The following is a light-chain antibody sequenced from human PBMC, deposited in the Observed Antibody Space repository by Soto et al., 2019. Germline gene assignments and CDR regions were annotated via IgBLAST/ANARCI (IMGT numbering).Light chain of an antibody. V-gene: IGKV2-28*01. Sequence: DIVMTQAPLSLPVTPGESASISCRSSQSLLHSNGYTYLDWYLQRPGQSPQLLVYLTSNRAPGVHDRFSGSGSGTHFTLKISRVEAEDVGVYYCMQALQTPPTFGQGTRVEIK. CDR3: MQALQTPPT. J-gene: IGKJ1*01. CDR2: LTS. CDR1: QSLLHSNGYTY.